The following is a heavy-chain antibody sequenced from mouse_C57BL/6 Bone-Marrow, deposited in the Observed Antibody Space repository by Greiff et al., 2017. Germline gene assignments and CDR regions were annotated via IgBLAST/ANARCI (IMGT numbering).Heavy chain of an antibody. CDR2: IDPSDSYT. J-gene: IGHJ2*01. D-gene: IGHD2-2*01. CDR1: GYTFTSYW. Sequence: QVQLQQPGAELVRPGTSVKLSCKASGYTFTSYWMHWVKQRPGQGLEWIGVIDPSDSYTNYTQKFKGKATLTVYTSSSTAYMQLSSLTSEDSAVYYCAKDLLWLRRDYWGQGTTLTVSS. CDR3: AKDLLWLRRDY. V-gene: IGHV1-59*01.